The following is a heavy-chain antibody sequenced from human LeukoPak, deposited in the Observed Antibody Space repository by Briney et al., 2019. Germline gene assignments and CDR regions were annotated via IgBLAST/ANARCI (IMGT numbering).Heavy chain of an antibody. D-gene: IGHD1-26*01. V-gene: IGHV1-46*01. J-gene: IGHJ5*02. CDR2: INPSGDFR. Sequence: ASVKVSCKASGYTFCTHWMHWVRQAPGQGLEWMAIINPSGDFRSYAQKFQGRLTVTRDMSTRTVYMELSELRPEDTAVYYCARDYSGEWEQLTGWWFDPWGQGTLVIVSS. CDR1: GYTFCTHW. CDR3: ARDYSGEWEQLTGWWFDP.